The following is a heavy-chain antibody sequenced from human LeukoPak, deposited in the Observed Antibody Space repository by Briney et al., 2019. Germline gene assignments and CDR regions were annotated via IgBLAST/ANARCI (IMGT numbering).Heavy chain of an antibody. D-gene: IGHD3-22*01. CDR1: GFTFSSYA. CDR2: ISYDGSNK. V-gene: IGHV3-30-3*01. Sequence: GGSLRLPCAASGFTFSSYAMHWVRQAPGKGLEWVAVISYDGSNKYHADSVKGRFTISRDNSKNTLYLQMNSLRAEDTAVYYCARGYDSSGYYYAYYFDYWGQGTLVTVSS. J-gene: IGHJ4*02. CDR3: ARGYDSSGYYYAYYFDY.